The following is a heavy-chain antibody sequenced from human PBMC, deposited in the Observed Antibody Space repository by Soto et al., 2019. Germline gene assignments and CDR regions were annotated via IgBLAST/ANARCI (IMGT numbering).Heavy chain of an antibody. J-gene: IGHJ6*02. Sequence: ASVKVSCKASGGTFSSYAISWGRQAPGQGLEWMGGIIPIFGTANYAQKFQGRVTITADESTSTAYMELSSLRSEDTAVYYCALGPYCSSTSCYKGLCYYYYGMDVWGQGTTVTVSS. V-gene: IGHV1-69*13. CDR1: GGTFSSYA. D-gene: IGHD2-2*02. CDR2: IIPIFGTA. CDR3: ALGPYCSSTSCYKGLCYYYYGMDV.